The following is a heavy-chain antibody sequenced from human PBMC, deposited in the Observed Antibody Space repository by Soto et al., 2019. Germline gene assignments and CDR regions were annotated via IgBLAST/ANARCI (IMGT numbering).Heavy chain of an antibody. J-gene: IGHJ6*02. CDR1: GFPFSSYS. CDR3: ARDGPSSHYGLDV. CDR2: ISSSSSYI. V-gene: IGHV3-21*01. Sequence: GGSLRLSCAASGFPFSSYSMNWVRQSPGKGLEWVSSISSSSSYIYYADSVKGRFTISRDNAKNSLYLQMNSLRAEDTAVYYCARDGPSSHYGLDVWGQGTRVTLSS.